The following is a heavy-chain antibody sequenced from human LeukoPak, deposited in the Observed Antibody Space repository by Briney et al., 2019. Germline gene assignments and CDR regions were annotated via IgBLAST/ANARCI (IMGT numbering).Heavy chain of an antibody. CDR3: AKLPFRYYDFWSGPPGYYGMDV. CDR2: ISYDGSNK. CDR1: GFTFSSYG. V-gene: IGHV3-30*18. D-gene: IGHD3-3*01. Sequence: DPGRSLRLSCAASGFTFSSYGMHWVRQAPGKGLEWVAVISYDGSNKYYADSVKGRFTISRDNSKNTLYLQMNSLRAEDTAVYYCAKLPFRYYDFWSGPPGYYGMDVWGQGTTVTVSS. J-gene: IGHJ6*02.